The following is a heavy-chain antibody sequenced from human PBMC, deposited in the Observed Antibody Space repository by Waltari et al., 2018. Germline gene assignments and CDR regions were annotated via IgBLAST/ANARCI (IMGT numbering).Heavy chain of an antibody. J-gene: IGHJ4*02. CDR1: GSTFTSYY. V-gene: IGHV1-46*01. CDR3: ARDTFSFGVVITDY. Sequence: QVQLVQSGAEVKKPGAAVKVSCKASGSTFTSYYMHWVRHAPGQGLEWMGIINPSGGITSYAQKFQGRVTMTRDTSTSTVYMELSSLRSEDTAVYYCARDTFSFGVVITDYWRQGTLVTVSS. D-gene: IGHD3-3*01. CDR2: INPSGGIT.